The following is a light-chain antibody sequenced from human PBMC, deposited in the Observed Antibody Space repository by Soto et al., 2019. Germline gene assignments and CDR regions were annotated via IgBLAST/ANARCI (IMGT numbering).Light chain of an antibody. CDR1: SSNIGTNT. V-gene: IGLV1-44*01. J-gene: IGLJ2*01. Sequence: QSALTQPPSASGTPGQRVTISCSGSSSNIGTNTVNWYQQFPGSAPQLLLYNTNQRPSGVPGRFSGSKSGTSASLAISGLQSDDEADYYCADSDGSLDVVLFGGGTKVTVL. CDR3: ADSDGSLDVVL. CDR2: NTN.